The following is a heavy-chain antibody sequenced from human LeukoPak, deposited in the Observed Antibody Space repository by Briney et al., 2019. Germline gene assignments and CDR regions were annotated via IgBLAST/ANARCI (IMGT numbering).Heavy chain of an antibody. D-gene: IGHD2-2*01. CDR2: ISGSGGST. Sequence: PGGSLRLSCAASGFTFSSYGMSWVRQAPGKGLEWVSAISGSGGSTYYADSVKGRFTISRDNSKNTLYLQMNSLRAEDTAVYYCAKDRSPVPAAGNDAFDIWGQGTMVTVSS. V-gene: IGHV3-23*01. J-gene: IGHJ3*02. CDR3: AKDRSPVPAAGNDAFDI. CDR1: GFTFSSYG.